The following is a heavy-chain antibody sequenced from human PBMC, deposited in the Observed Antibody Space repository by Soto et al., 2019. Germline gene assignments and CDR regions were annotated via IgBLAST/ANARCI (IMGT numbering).Heavy chain of an antibody. CDR2: IKEDGSEK. D-gene: IGHD1-26*01. CDR1: EFPFSNFW. CDR3: ARLRKGGFCDY. V-gene: IGHV3-7*03. J-gene: IGHJ4*02. Sequence: EVQLVESGGGLVQPGGSLRLSCAAFEFPFSNFWMTWVRQAPGKGLEWVANIKEDGSEKYYADPVKGRFTISRDSAKNSVFLQMDSLRAEDTALYYCARLRKGGFCDYWGQGSLVTVST.